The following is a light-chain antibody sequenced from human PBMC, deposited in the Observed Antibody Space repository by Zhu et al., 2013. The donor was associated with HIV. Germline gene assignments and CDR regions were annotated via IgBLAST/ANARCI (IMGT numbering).Light chain of an antibody. J-gene: IGKJ4*01. CDR1: QDIGNY. Sequence: DIQMTQSPSAMSASVGDRVTITCRASQDIGNYLAWFQQKPGKVPKRLIYAASNLQSGVPSRFSGSGSGTDFTLIISSLQPEDFATYYCQQSYSTALTFGGGTKVAVK. CDR2: AAS. V-gene: IGKV1-17*03. CDR3: QQSYSTALT.